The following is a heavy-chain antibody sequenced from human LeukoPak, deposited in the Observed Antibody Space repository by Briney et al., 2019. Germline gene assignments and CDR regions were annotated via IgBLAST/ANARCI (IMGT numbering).Heavy chain of an antibody. V-gene: IGHV3-49*04. CDR2: IRSKAYGGTT. CDR1: GFTFGDYA. D-gene: IGHD3-10*01. J-gene: IGHJ4*02. Sequence: GGSLRLSCTASGFTFGDYAMSWVRQAPGKGLEWVGFIRSKAYGGTTEYAASVKGRFTISRDDSKSIAYLQMNSLKTEDTAVYYCTSQPQSYSGSYDYWGQGTLVTVSS. CDR3: TSQPQSYSGSYDY.